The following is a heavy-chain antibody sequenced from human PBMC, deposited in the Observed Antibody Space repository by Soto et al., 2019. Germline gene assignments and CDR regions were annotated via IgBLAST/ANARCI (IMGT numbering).Heavy chain of an antibody. CDR3: ARHLNWFDP. Sequence: SETLSLTCAVYGGSFSGYYWSWIRQPPGKGLEWIGEINHSGSTNYNPSLKSRVTISVDTSKNQFSLKLRSVTAADTAVYYCARHLNWFDPWGQGTLVNVSS. CDR2: INHSGST. J-gene: IGHJ5*02. CDR1: GGSFSGYY. V-gene: IGHV4-34*01.